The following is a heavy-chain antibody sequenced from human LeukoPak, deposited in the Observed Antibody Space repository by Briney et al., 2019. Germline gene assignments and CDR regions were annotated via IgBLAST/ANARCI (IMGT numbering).Heavy chain of an antibody. J-gene: IGHJ5*02. D-gene: IGHD6-19*01. V-gene: IGHV1-18*01. CDR2: ISAYNGNT. CDR1: GYTFTRYG. CDR3: ARENAVAGTRDGWFDP. Sequence: GASVKVSCKASGYTFTRYGISWLRQAPAQGLEWMGWISAYNGNTNYAQKFQGRVTMTRDTSISTAYMELSRLRSDDTAVYYCARENAVAGTRDGWFDPWGQGTLVTVSS.